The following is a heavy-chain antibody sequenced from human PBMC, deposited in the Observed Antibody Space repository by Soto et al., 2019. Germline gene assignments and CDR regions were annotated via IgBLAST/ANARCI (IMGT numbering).Heavy chain of an antibody. J-gene: IGHJ4*02. CDR3: ARGYCSSTSCYPFEY. CDR2: ISSSGSTI. D-gene: IGHD2-2*01. Sequence: GGLLRLTGSASGFTFSDYYMSWIRQAPGKGLEWVSYISSSGSTIYYADSVKGRFTISRDNAKNSLYLQMNSLRAEDTAVYYCARGYCSSTSCYPFEYWGQGTLVSVSP. CDR1: GFTFSDYY. V-gene: IGHV3-11*01.